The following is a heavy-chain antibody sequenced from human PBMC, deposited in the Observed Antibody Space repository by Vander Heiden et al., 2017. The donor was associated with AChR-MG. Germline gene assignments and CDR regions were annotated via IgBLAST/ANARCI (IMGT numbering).Heavy chain of an antibody. Sequence: QVQLVESGGGVVQPWRSLRLPCAASGFTFSSHGMRWVRQAPGKGLEWVAVISYDGSNKYYADSVKGRFTISRDNSKNTLYLQMNSLRAEDTAVYYCAKAQSPLPDYGDYAFDYWGQGTLVTVSS. CDR3: AKAQSPLPDYGDYAFDY. D-gene: IGHD4-17*01. CDR2: ISYDGSNK. CDR1: GFTFSSHG. J-gene: IGHJ4*02. V-gene: IGHV3-30*18.